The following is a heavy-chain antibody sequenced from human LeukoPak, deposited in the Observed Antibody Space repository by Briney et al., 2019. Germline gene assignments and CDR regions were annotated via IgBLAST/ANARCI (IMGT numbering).Heavy chain of an antibody. CDR1: GFTLSDHY. D-gene: IGHD1-26*01. CDR2: IRNKARSYTT. J-gene: IGHJ4*02. Sequence: GGSLRLSCAASGFTLSDHYMDWVRQAPGKGLEWVGRIRNKARSYTTEYAAPVKGRFTISRDDSKISLDLQMNSLKTEDTAVYYCTRAGGNYSFEYWGQGTLVTVSP. V-gene: IGHV3-72*01. CDR3: TRAGGNYSFEY.